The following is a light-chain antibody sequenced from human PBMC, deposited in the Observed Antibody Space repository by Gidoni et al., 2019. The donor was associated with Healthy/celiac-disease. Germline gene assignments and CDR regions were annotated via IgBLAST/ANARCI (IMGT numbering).Light chain of an antibody. CDR2: AAS. CDR1: QSISSY. J-gene: IGKJ1*01. Sequence: DIQMTQSPSSLSASVGDRVTITCRASQSISSYLNWYQQKPGKAPSQLLIYAASSLQSGVPSRFSGSGSGTDFTLTISSLQPEDFATYYCQQSYSTPRTFGQGTKVEIK. V-gene: IGKV1-39*01. CDR3: QQSYSTPRT.